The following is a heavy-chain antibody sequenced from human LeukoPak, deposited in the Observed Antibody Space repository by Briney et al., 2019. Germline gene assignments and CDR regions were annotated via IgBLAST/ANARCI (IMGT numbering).Heavy chain of an antibody. V-gene: IGHV1-69*05. J-gene: IGHJ4*02. CDR1: GGTFSSYA. D-gene: IGHD2-15*01. CDR2: IIPIFGTA. CDR3: ARDGYCSGGSCHWGYFDY. Sequence: SVKVSCKASGGTFSSYAISWVRQAPGQGLEWMGGIIPIFGTANYAQKFQGRVTITTDESTSTAYMELSSLRSEDTAVYYCARDGYCSGGSCHWGYFDYWGQGTLVTVSS.